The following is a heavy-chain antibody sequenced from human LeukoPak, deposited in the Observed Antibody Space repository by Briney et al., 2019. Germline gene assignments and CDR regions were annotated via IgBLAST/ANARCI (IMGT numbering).Heavy chain of an antibody. CDR3: ARDAPRHYDFWSGYYNPLGPLGY. D-gene: IGHD3-3*01. CDR2: ISSSSSYI. V-gene: IGHV3-21*01. CDR1: GFTFSSYS. Sequence: GGSLRLSCAASGFTFSSYSMNWVRQAPGKGLEWVSSISSSSSYIYYADSVKGRFTISRDNAKNSLYLQMNSLRAEDTAVYYCARDAPRHYDFWSGYYNPLGPLGYWGQGTLVTVSS. J-gene: IGHJ4*02.